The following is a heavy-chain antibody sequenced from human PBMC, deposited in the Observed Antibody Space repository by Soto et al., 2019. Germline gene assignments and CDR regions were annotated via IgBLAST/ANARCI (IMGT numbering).Heavy chain of an antibody. Sequence: QVQLVQSGAEVKKPGSSVKVSCKASGGPFSSYTISWVRQAPGQGLEWMGRIIPILGIANYAQKIQGRVTITADKSTSTAYMELSSLRSEDTAVYYCARDTQYSSGWYGDAFDIWGQGTMVTVSS. V-gene: IGHV1-69*08. CDR3: ARDTQYSSGWYGDAFDI. CDR2: IIPILGIA. J-gene: IGHJ3*02. D-gene: IGHD6-19*01. CDR1: GGPFSSYT.